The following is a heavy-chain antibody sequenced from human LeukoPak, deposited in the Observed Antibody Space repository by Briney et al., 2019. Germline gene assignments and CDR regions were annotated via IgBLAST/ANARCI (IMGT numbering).Heavy chain of an antibody. CDR2: ISSSGSTI. CDR3: ARDYYDSSGYTRETYYFDY. Sequence: GGSLRLSCAASGYTFSDYYMSWIRQAPGKGLEWVSYISSSGSTIYYADSVKGRFTISRDNAKNSLYLQMNSLRAEDTAVCYCARDYYDSSGYTRETYYFDYWGQGTLVTVSS. CDR1: GYTFSDYY. J-gene: IGHJ4*02. D-gene: IGHD3-22*01. V-gene: IGHV3-11*04.